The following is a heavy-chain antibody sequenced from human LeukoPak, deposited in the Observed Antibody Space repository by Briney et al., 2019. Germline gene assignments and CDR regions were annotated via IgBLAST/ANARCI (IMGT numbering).Heavy chain of an antibody. CDR3: ARGIESYGDYGY. V-gene: IGHV4-59*01. CDR1: GGSIRGSY. D-gene: IGHD4-17*01. Sequence: PSETLSLTCTVSGGSIRGSYWSWIRQPPGKGLEWIAYMYNSGSTNYNPSLKSRVTISIDTSKNQFSLKLSSLTAADTAIYYCARGIESYGDYGYWGQGILVTVSS. CDR2: MYNSGST. J-gene: IGHJ4*02.